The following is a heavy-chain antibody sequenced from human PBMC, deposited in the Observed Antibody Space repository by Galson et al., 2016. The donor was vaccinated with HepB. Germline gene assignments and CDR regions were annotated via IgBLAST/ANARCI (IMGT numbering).Heavy chain of an antibody. CDR1: GGSISSGGYY. V-gene: IGHV4-31*03. D-gene: IGHD3-10*01. CDR3: ARDRSSGSGNFGY. J-gene: IGHJ4*02. CDR2: IYYSGST. Sequence: TLSLTCTVSGGSISSGGYYWSWIRQHPGKGLEWIGYIYYSGSTYYNPSLKSRVSISVDTSKNQFSLRLSSVTAADTAVYYCARDRSSGSGNFGYRGQGTLVTVSS.